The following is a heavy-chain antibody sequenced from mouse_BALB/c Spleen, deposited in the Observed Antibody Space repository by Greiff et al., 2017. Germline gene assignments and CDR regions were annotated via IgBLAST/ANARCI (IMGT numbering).Heavy chain of an antibody. CDR1: GFTFSSFG. CDR2: ISSGSSTI. D-gene: IGHD1-1*01. J-gene: IGHJ4*01. CDR3: ARGITTVVGDMDY. Sequence: EVKLVESGGGLVQPGGSRKLSCAASGFTFSSFGMHWVRQAPEKGLEWVAYISSGSSTIYYADTVKGRFTISRDNPKNTLFLQMTSLRSEDTAMYYCARGITTVVGDMDYWGQGTTVTVSA. V-gene: IGHV5-17*02.